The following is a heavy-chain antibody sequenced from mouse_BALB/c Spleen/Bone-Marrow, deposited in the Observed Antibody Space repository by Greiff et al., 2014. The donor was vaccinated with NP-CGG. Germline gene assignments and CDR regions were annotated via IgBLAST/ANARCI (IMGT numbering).Heavy chain of an antibody. Sequence: VQLQQSGAELVRPGGSVKLSCKASGYTFTSYWINWVKQRPGQGLEWIGNIHPSDSYTNYNQKFKDKSTLTVDKSSSTAYMQLSSPTSEDSAVYYCTRPGYCYGSGPYAMDYWGQGTSVTVSS. V-gene: IGHV1-69*01. CDR2: IHPSDSYT. J-gene: IGHJ4*01. D-gene: IGHD1-1*01. CDR1: GYTFTSYW. CDR3: TRPGYCYGSGPYAMDY.